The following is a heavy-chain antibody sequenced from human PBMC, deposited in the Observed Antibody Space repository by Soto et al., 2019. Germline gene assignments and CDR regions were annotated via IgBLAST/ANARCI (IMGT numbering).Heavy chain of an antibody. V-gene: IGHV3-48*04. J-gene: IGHJ6*03. Sequence: DVQLVASVGDLVQQGGSMRLSCAASGYIFSSYNMNCVRQAPGTGLEWVSQISSGHGSPIYYAYSVQARFTISIDNAKRSMDLQMYSLRSEATTVDYWARETFWSGYSMGSYYYYMAVWGKGTTGT. CDR1: GYIFSSYN. CDR2: ISSGHGSPI. CDR3: ARETFWSGYSMGSYYYYMAV. D-gene: IGHD3-3*01.